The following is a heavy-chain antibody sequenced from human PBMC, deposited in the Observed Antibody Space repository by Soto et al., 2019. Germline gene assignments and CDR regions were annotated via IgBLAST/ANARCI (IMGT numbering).Heavy chain of an antibody. CDR1: GFTFSSYA. D-gene: IGHD3-10*01. V-gene: IGHV3-23*01. Sequence: GGSLRLSCAASGFTFSSYAMNWVRQAPGKGLEWVSGIGASGGSTDYADSVKGRFTISRDNSKNTLYLEMNSLRAEDTAVYYCAKVGPYDSGSYMFRYNWFGPWGPGTLVTVSS. J-gene: IGHJ5*02. CDR2: IGASGGST. CDR3: AKVGPYDSGSYMFRYNWFGP.